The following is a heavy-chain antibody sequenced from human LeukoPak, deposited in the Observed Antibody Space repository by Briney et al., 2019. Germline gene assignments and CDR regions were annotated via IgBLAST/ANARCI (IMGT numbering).Heavy chain of an antibody. V-gene: IGHV3-48*02. D-gene: IGHD6-13*01. CDR2: ISSSSTI. CDR1: GFTFGSYS. Sequence: GGSLRLSCAASGFTFGSYSMNWVRQAPGKGLERVSYISSSSTIYYADSVKGRFTISRDNAKNSLYLQMNSLRDEDTAVYYCARVGRPTLIAAAGVTFDYWGQGTLVTVSS. CDR3: ARVGRPTLIAAAGVTFDY. J-gene: IGHJ4*02.